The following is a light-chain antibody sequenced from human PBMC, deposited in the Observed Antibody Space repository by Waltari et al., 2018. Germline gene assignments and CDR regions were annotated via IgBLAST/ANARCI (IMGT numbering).Light chain of an antibody. J-gene: IGLJ2*01. CDR2: EVT. Sequence: QSALTQPPSASGSPGQSVTISCTGTSGDVGTYDYVSWYQQYPGKPPVVLIYEVTKRPSGVPGRFSGSKSGNTASLTVSGLQAEDEASYYCGSYADSSTFLFGGGTKLTVL. V-gene: IGLV2-8*01. CDR1: SGDVGTYDY. CDR3: GSYADSSTFL.